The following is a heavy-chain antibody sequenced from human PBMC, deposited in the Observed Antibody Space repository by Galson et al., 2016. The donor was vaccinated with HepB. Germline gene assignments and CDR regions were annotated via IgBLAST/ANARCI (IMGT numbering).Heavy chain of an antibody. J-gene: IGHJ4*02. Sequence: SLRLSCAASGVTVSNNYMSWVRQAPGRGLEWVSVIYSGGDTFYADSVKGRFTISRDNSKNTLYIQMNSLRAEDTAVYYCARDTWTWNGGQGTLVTVSS. CDR2: IYSGGDT. V-gene: IGHV3-66*01. CDR3: ARDTWTWN. CDR1: GVTVSNNY. D-gene: IGHD3/OR15-3a*01.